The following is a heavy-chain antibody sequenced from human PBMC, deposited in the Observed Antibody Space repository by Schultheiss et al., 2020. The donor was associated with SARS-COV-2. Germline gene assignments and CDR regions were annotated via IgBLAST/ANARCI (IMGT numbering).Heavy chain of an antibody. CDR3: ARDNGFYGMDV. CDR2: IYYSGST. V-gene: IGHV4-61*01. J-gene: IGHJ6*02. CDR1: GGSVSSGSYY. D-gene: IGHD6-25*01. Sequence: SETLSLTCTVSGGSVSSGSYYWSWIRQPPGKGLEWIGYIYYSGSTNYNPSLKSRVTVSRDTSWKQISLKLTSVTAADTAVYYCARDNGFYGMDVWGQGTTVTVSS.